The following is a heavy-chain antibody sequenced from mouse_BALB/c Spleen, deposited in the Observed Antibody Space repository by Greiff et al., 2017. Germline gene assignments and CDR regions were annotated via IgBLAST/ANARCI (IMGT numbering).Heavy chain of an antibody. J-gene: IGHJ2*01. D-gene: IGHD2-1*01. CDR2: ISSGSSTI. CDR3: ERSGGNCVERYYFDY. Sequence: EVKLMESGGGLVQPGGSRKLSCAASGFTFSSFGMHWVRQGPEKGLEWVAYISSGSSTIYYADTVKGRFTISRDNPENTLFLQMTSLRSEDTAMYYCERSGGNCVERYYFDYGGQGTTLTVSS. V-gene: IGHV5-17*02. CDR1: GFTFSSFG.